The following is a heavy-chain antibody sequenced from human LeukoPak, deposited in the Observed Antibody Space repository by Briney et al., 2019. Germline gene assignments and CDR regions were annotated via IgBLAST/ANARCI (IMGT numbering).Heavy chain of an antibody. CDR1: GGSISSYY. J-gene: IGHJ6*03. D-gene: IGHD3-3*01. CDR2: IYTSGST. V-gene: IGHV4-4*07. CDR3: ARVQRYYDFWSGYYRYYYYYYMDV. Sequence: SETLSLTCTVSGGSISSYYWSWIRQPAGKGLEWIGRIYTSGSTNYNPSLKSRVTMSVDTSKNQFSLKLSSVTAADTAVYYCARVQRYYDFWSGYYRYYYYYYMDVWGKGTTVTVSS.